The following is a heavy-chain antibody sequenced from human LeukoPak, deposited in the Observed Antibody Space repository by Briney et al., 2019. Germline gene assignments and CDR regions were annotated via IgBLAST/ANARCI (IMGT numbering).Heavy chain of an antibody. CDR1: GFTFSTYA. CDR3: ARAEGYGGELDS. CDR2: IPYDGSNK. J-gene: IGHJ4*02. V-gene: IGHV3-30*04. D-gene: IGHD4-23*01. Sequence: GGSLRLSCAASGFTFSTYAMHWVRQAPAKGLEWVAVIPYDGSNKYYADSVKGRFTISRENSKNRLYLQMNSLRAEDTAVYYCARAEGYGGELDSWGQGTLVTVSS.